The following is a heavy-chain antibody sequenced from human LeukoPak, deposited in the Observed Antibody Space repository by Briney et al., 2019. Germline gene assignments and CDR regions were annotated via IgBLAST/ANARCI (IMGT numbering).Heavy chain of an antibody. J-gene: IGHJ4*02. Sequence: PSETLSLTCAVYGGSFSGYYWSWIRQPPGKGLEWIGEINHSGSTNYNPSLKSRVTISVDTSKNQFSLKLSSVTAADTAVYYCARDAPGSDYWGQGTLVTVSS. V-gene: IGHV4-34*01. CDR2: INHSGST. CDR3: ARDAPGSDY. D-gene: IGHD1-14*01. CDR1: GGSFSGYY.